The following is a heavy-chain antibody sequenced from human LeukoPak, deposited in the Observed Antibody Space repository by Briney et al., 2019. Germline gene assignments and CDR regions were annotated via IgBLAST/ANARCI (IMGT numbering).Heavy chain of an antibody. Sequence: ASVKVSFKASGYTFTAYYIHWVRQAPGRGLEWMGWISPNSGGTNYAQKFQDRVTMTRDTSINTASMELSRLRSDDTAVYYCARAMTAQESYFDYWGQGTLVTVSS. CDR3: ARAMTAQESYFDY. CDR2: ISPNSGGT. V-gene: IGHV1-2*02. CDR1: GYTFTAYY. D-gene: IGHD5-18*01. J-gene: IGHJ4*02.